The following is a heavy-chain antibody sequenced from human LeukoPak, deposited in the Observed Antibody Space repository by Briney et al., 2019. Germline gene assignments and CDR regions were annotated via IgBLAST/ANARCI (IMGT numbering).Heavy chain of an antibody. CDR2: IYYSGST. CDR1: GGSISSGDYY. V-gene: IGHV4-30-4*01. Sequence: SETLSLTCTVSGGSISSGDYYWSWIRQPPGKGLEWIGYIYYSGSTYYNPSLKSRVTISIDTSKNQFSLKLSSVTAADTAVYYCARNYYGSGSFTVPYYYYGMDVWGQGTTVTVSS. J-gene: IGHJ6*02. D-gene: IGHD3-10*01. CDR3: ARNYYGSGSFTVPYYYYGMDV.